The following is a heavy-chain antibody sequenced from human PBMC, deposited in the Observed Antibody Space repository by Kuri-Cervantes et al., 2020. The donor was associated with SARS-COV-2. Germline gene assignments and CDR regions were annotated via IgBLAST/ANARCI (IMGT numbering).Heavy chain of an antibody. CDR3: ANDGGDTVLLFDY. J-gene: IGHJ4*02. Sequence: GGSLRLSCAASGFTFSSYDMSWVRQAPGKGLEWVSGIGSYGVTTYYADSVKGRFAISRDNSKNTLSLQLNSLRAEDTAVYYCANDGGDTVLLFDYWGQGTLVTVSS. CDR1: GFTFSSYD. CDR2: IGSYGVTT. V-gene: IGHV3-23*01. D-gene: IGHD5-18*01.